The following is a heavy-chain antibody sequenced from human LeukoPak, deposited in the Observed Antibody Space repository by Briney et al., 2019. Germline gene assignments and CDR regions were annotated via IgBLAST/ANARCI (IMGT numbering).Heavy chain of an antibody. J-gene: IGHJ4*02. V-gene: IGHV3-64D*09. Sequence: GGSLRLSCSASGFTFSSYAMHWVRQAPGEGLEYVSAINSNGGTTYYSDSVKGRFTISRDNSKNTLYLQMSSLRAEDTAVYYCVKMGTYYYDSSGSNYWGQGTLVTVSS. D-gene: IGHD3-22*01. CDR3: VKMGTYYYDSSGSNY. CDR2: INSNGGTT. CDR1: GFTFSSYA.